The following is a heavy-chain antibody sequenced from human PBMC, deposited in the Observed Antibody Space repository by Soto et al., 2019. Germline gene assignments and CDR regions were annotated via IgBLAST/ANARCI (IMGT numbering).Heavy chain of an antibody. Sequence: EVQLVESGGGLVKPGGSLRLSCAASGFTFSSYSMNWVRQAPGKGLEWVSSISSSSSYIYYADSVKGRFNISRDNAKKSLYLQMNSLRAEDTAVYYCARSGMYYDSSGYYGYWGQGTLVTVSS. CDR1: GFTFSSYS. D-gene: IGHD3-22*01. J-gene: IGHJ4*02. CDR3: ARSGMYYDSSGYYGY. CDR2: ISSSSSYI. V-gene: IGHV3-21*01.